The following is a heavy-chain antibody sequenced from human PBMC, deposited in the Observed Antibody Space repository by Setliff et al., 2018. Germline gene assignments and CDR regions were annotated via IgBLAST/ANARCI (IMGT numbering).Heavy chain of an antibody. V-gene: IGHV1-18*01. CDR1: GYTFTNFG. CDR3: ARFGGSCSSSSCYASDL. D-gene: IGHD2-2*01. CDR2: IITSTGKT. Sequence: SCKASGYTFTNFGFHWLRQAPGQGLEWMAMIITSTGKTSYAQKFQGRVTVTTDTYTGTGYMELRSLRSDDTAMYFCARFGGSCSSSSCYASDLWGQGTMVTVSS. J-gene: IGHJ3*01.